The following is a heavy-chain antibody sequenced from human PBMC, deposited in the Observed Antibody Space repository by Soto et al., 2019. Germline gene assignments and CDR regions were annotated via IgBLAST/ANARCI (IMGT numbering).Heavy chain of an antibody. V-gene: IGHV3-23*01. Sequence: QTGGSLRLSCAASGFTFSSYSMSWVRQAPGKGLEWVSAISGSGSSTYYADSVKGRFTISRDNSKNTLYLQMNSLRAEDTAVYYGAKGAYCGGQCYSGRSCFQVWGQGTMVTVSS. CDR2: ISGSGSST. D-gene: IGHD2-21*01. CDR3: AKGAYCGGQCYSGRSCFQV. CDR1: GFTFSSYS. J-gene: IGHJ1*01.